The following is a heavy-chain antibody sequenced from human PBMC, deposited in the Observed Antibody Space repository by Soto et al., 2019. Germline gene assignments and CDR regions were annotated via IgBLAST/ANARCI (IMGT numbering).Heavy chain of an antibody. V-gene: IGHV3-48*02. J-gene: IGHJ4*02. CDR1: GFTFSSYS. D-gene: IGHD3-16*02. Sequence: GGSLRLSCAASGFTFSSYSMNWVRQAPGKGLEWVSYISSSSTIYYADSVKGRFTISRDNAKNSLYLQMNSLRDEDTAVYYCARVPYDYVWGSYRSTVFDYWGQGTLVTVSS. CDR3: ARVPYDYVWGSYRSTVFDY. CDR2: ISSSSTI.